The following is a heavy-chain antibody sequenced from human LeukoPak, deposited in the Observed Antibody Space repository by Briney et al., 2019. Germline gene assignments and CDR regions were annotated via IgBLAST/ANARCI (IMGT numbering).Heavy chain of an antibody. Sequence: SETLSLTCTVSGGSISSSSYYWGWIRQPPGKGLEWIGSIYYSGSTYYNPSLKSRVTISVDTSKNQFSLKLSSVTAADTAVYYCAREGGRMAAAGNWFDPWGQGTLVTVSS. CDR2: IYYSGST. D-gene: IGHD6-13*01. V-gene: IGHV4-39*07. CDR1: GGSISSSSYY. J-gene: IGHJ5*02. CDR3: AREGGRMAAAGNWFDP.